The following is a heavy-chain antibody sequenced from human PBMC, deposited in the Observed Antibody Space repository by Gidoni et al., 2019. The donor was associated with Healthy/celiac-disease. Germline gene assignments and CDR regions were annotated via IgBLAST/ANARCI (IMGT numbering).Heavy chain of an antibody. CDR3: ARGVGVWGSYRRTKYYYGIDV. CDR2: RNADRVNS. Sequence: QVQLVQSGAEVKKPGASVKVSCKASGYTFTSYDINWVRQDPGQGLEWMGWRNADRVNSGYEHKFQGIFTMTRNTSISTAYLELSSLRSEDTAVYYCARGVGVWGSYRRTKYYYGIDVWGQGTTVTVSS. J-gene: IGHJ6*02. CDR1: GYTFTSYD. D-gene: IGHD3-16*02. V-gene: IGHV1-8*01.